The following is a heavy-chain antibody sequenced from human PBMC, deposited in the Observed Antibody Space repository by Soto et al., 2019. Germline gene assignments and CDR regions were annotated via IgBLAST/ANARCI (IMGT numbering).Heavy chain of an antibody. V-gene: IGHV4-34*01. CDR1: GGSFSGYY. D-gene: IGHD5-12*01. Sequence: SETLSLTCAVYGGSFSGYYWSWIRQPPGKGLEWIGEINHSGSTNYNPSLKSRVTISVDTSKNQFSLKLSSVTAADTAVYYCGRELPNRGYSDGVDYWGQGTLVTVSS. CDR2: INHSGST. CDR3: GRELPNRGYSDGVDY. J-gene: IGHJ4*02.